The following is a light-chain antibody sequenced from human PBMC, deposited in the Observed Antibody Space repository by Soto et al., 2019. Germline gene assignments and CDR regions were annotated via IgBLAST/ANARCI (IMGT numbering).Light chain of an antibody. CDR3: NSYTSRYTFV. V-gene: IGLV2-14*01. CDR1: SSDVGAYDY. J-gene: IGLJ1*01. CDR2: EVN. Sequence: QSVLTQPASVSGSPGQSITISCTGTSSDVGAYDYVSWYQHHPGKAPKLMIYEVNNRPSEVPNRFSGSKSGNTASLTISGLQPEDEADYYCNSYTSRYTFVLGTGTKVTVL.